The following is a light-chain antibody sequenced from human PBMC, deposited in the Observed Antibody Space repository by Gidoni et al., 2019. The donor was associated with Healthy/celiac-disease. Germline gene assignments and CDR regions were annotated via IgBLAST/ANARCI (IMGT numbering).Light chain of an antibody. CDR2: GAS. J-gene: IGKJ2*01. CDR1: QSVSSSY. V-gene: IGKV3-20*01. CDR3: QQYGSSLMYT. Sequence: ELVLTQSPGTLSLSPGERATLSCRASQSVSSSYLAWYQQKPGQAPRLLIYGASSRATGIPDRFSGSGSGTDFTLTLSRLEPEDFAVYYCQQYGSSLMYTFGQGTKLEIK.